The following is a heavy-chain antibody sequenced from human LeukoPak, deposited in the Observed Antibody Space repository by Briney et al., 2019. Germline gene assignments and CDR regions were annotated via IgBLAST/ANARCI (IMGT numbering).Heavy chain of an antibody. Sequence: GESLKISCKGSGYSFTSYWIGWVRKMLGKGLEWMGIIYPGDSDTRYSPSFQGQVTISADKSISTAYLQWSSLKASDTAMYYCARGIYYDSSGYYPGVDYWGQGTLVTVSS. CDR3: ARGIYYDSSGYYPGVDY. CDR2: IYPGDSDT. D-gene: IGHD3-22*01. CDR1: GYSFTSYW. J-gene: IGHJ4*02. V-gene: IGHV5-51*01.